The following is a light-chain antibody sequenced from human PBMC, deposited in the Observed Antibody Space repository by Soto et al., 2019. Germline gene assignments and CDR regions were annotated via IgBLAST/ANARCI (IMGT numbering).Light chain of an antibody. J-gene: IGKJ4*01. CDR1: QDISSW. CDR2: AAS. CDR3: QQANSFPLT. Sequence: DIQMTQSPSSVSASVGDRVTITCRASQDISSWLAWYQHKPGKAPSLLIYAASSLQSGAPSRFRGSGSGTDFALTIAGLESEDFATYYCQQANSFPLTFGGGTKVEIK. V-gene: IGKV1D-12*01.